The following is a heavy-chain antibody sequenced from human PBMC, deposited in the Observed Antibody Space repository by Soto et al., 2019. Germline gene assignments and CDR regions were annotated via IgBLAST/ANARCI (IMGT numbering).Heavy chain of an antibody. J-gene: IGHJ4*02. Sequence: PGGSLRLSCAASGFTFSSYEMNWVRQAPGKGLEWVSYISSSGSTIYYADSVKGRFTISRDNAKNSLYLQMNSLRAEDTAVYYCARAPRYCSGGSCYLGSGYWGQGTLVTVSS. V-gene: IGHV3-48*03. D-gene: IGHD2-15*01. CDR2: ISSSGSTI. CDR3: ARAPRYCSGGSCYLGSGY. CDR1: GFTFSSYE.